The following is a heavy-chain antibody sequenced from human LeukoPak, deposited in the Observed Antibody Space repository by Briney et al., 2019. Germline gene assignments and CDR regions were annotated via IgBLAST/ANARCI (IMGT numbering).Heavy chain of an antibody. CDR2: ISGSGGST. D-gene: IGHD3-3*01. CDR1: GFTFSSYA. Sequence: PGGSLRLSCAASGFTFSSYAMSWVRQAPGKGLEWVSAISGSGGSTYYAGSVKGRFTISRDNSKNTLYLQMNSLRAEDTAVYYCARTIFGVVIFPYYMDVWGKGTTVTVSS. CDR3: ARTIFGVVIFPYYMDV. J-gene: IGHJ6*03. V-gene: IGHV3-23*01.